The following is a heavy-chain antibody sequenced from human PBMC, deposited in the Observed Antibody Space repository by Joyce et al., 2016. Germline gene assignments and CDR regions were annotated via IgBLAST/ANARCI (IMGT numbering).Heavy chain of an antibody. D-gene: IGHD6-13*01. Sequence: EVQLVESGGGLVKPGGSLRLSCAASGFAFSTYTMSWVRQAPGKELEWVSSISDNSRFIYYADSLKGRFTISRDNAKNALYLQMNSLRAEDTAVYYWGRVDQTEQPIDYWGQGTLVTVSS. J-gene: IGHJ4*02. CDR2: ISDNSRFI. CDR3: GRVDQTEQPIDY. V-gene: IGHV3-21*01. CDR1: GFAFSTYT.